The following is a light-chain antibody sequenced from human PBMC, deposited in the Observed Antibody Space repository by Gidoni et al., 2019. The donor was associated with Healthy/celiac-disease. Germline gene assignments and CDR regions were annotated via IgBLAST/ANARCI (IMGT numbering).Light chain of an antibody. CDR1: QSVSSN. CDR3: QQYNNLPPLT. J-gene: IGKJ4*01. Sequence: VITQSPATPSVSPGEIATLSCRARQSVSSNLVWYQQTPGQAPTLLIYGASTRATGIPARVSGSGSGTEFALTISSLQSEDVAVYYYQQYNNLPPLTFGGGTKVEIK. V-gene: IGKV3-15*01. CDR2: GAS.